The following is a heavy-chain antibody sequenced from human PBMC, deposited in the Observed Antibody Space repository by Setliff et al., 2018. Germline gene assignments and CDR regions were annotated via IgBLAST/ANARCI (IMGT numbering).Heavy chain of an antibody. V-gene: IGHV3-23*01. Sequence: GGSLRLSCEGFEFSFRSYRVSWVRQAPGKGLEWVSDISGSGGSTYCADSVKGRFTISRDNSKNTLYLQMNSLRAEDTAVYYCARDRRCMDVWGQGTTVTVSS. J-gene: IGHJ6*02. CDR1: EFSFRSYR. CDR3: ARDRRCMDV. CDR2: ISGSGGST.